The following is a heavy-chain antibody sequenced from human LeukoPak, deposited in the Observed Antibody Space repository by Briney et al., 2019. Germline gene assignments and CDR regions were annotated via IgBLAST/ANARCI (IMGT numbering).Heavy chain of an antibody. Sequence: SETLSLTCTVPGDSISSYYWSWIRQPPGKGLEWIGYIYTSMYTNYNPSLTSRVTMSVDTSKNQFSLTLSSVAAADTAVYYCARHARIDSGYANSNFDYWGQGALVTVSS. CDR3: ARHARIDSGYANSNFDY. CDR1: GDSISSYY. D-gene: IGHD5-12*01. V-gene: IGHV4-4*09. J-gene: IGHJ4*02. CDR2: IYTSMYT.